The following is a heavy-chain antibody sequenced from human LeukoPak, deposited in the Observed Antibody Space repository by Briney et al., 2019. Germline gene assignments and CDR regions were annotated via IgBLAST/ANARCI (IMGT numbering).Heavy chain of an antibody. CDR3: VRARFTTSVYY. CDR1: GFTFKDFY. J-gene: IGHJ4*02. Sequence: PGGSLRLSCAASGFTFKDFYMSWVRQAPGKGLEWVSYINHLGSQTDYADSVKGRFTISRDNAKNSLSLQMNNLSVDDTAVYYCVRARFTTSVYYWGQGTLVTVSS. D-gene: IGHD1-1*01. V-gene: IGHV3-11*05. CDR2: INHLGSQT.